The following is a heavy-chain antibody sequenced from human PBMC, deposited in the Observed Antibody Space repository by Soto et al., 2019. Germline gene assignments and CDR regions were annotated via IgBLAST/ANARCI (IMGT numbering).Heavy chain of an antibody. CDR2: IYYSGST. D-gene: IGHD2-15*01. Sequence: NPSETLSLTCTVSGGSISSGDYYWSWIRQPPGKGLEWIGYIYYSGSTYYNPSLKSRVTISVDTSKNQFSLKLSSVTAADTAVYYCARERSKTPKAIDYWGQGTLVTVSS. CDR1: GGSISSGDYY. V-gene: IGHV4-30-4*01. J-gene: IGHJ4*02. CDR3: ARERSKTPKAIDY.